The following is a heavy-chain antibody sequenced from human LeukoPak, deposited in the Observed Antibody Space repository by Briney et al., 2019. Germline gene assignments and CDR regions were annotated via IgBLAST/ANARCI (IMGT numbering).Heavy chain of an antibody. D-gene: IGHD6-19*01. CDR2: INPSGGST. J-gene: IGHJ4*02. V-gene: IGHV1-46*03. CDR1: GYTFTSYY. CDR3: ARDRSSGWYVDY. Sequence: ASVKVSCKASGYTFTSYYMHWVRQAPGQGLEWMGIINPSGGSTSYAQKFQGRVTMTRDTSTSTVYTELSSLRSEDTAVYYCARDRSSGWYVDYWGQGTLVTVSS.